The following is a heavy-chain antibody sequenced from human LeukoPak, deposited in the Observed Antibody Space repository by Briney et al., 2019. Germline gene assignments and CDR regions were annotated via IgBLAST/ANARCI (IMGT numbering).Heavy chain of an antibody. CDR1: GFTFSSYG. Sequence: GGSLIPSCAASGFTFSSYGMNWVRQAPGKGLEWVSSISGRSSYIYYADSLKGRFTISRDNAKNSLYLQMNSLRAEDTAVYYCAREGIGWSLDYWGQGTLVTVSS. CDR2: ISGRSSYI. D-gene: IGHD6-19*01. V-gene: IGHV3-21*06. J-gene: IGHJ4*02. CDR3: AREGIGWSLDY.